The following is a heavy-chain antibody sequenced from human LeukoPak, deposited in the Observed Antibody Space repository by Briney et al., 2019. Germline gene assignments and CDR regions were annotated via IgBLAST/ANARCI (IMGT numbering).Heavy chain of an antibody. D-gene: IGHD1-26*01. CDR2: ISTYNENA. CDR3: ARAGDSGNLA. Sequence: VASVKVSCKTSGYSFTTYGISWVRQAPGQGLEWMGWISTYNENANYEQKFQGRLTMTKDTSTDTAYMELRRLRSDDTAMYYCARAGDSGNLAWGQGTLVTVSS. J-gene: IGHJ5*02. V-gene: IGHV1-18*01. CDR1: GYSFTTYG.